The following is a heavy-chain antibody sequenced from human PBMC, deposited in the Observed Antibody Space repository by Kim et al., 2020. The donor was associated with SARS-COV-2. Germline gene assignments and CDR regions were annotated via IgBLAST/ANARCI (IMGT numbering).Heavy chain of an antibody. CDR3: ARGPYRYYDFWSGYSYYFDY. Sequence: ASVKVSCKASGYTFTSYAMNRVRQAPGQGLEWMGWINTNTGNPTYAQGFTGRFVFSLDTSVSTAYLQISSLKAEDTAVYYCARGPYRYYDFWSGYSYYFDYWGQGTLVTVSS. D-gene: IGHD3-3*01. CDR2: INTNTGNP. J-gene: IGHJ4*02. V-gene: IGHV7-4-1*02. CDR1: GYTFTSYA.